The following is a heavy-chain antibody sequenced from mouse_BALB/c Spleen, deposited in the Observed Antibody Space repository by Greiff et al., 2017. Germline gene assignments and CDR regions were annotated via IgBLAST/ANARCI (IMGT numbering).Heavy chain of an antibody. D-gene: IGHD3-2*02. Sequence: GGGLVQPKGSLKLSCAASGFTFNSYAMNWVCQAPGKGLEWVARIRSKSNNYATYYADSVKDRFTISRDDSQSMLYLQMNNLKTEDTAMYYCVSQVGWYIDVWGEGTTVTVSS. CDR2: IRSKSNNYAT. CDR1: GFTFNSYA. V-gene: IGHV10-1*02. CDR3: VSQVGWYIDV. J-gene: IGHJ1*01.